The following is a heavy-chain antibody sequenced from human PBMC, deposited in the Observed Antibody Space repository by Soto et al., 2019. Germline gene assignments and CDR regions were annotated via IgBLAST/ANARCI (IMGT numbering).Heavy chain of an antibody. CDR1: GGSIRSYY. CDR3: ARASLTSVTVDY. J-gene: IGHJ4*02. V-gene: IGHV4-59*01. D-gene: IGHD4-4*01. Sequence: PSETLSLTCTVSGGSIRSYYWSWIRQPPGKGLEWIAYIYYSGSTNYNPSLESRVTISVDTSKNQFSLKLSSVTAADTAVYYCARASLTSVTVDYWGQGTLVTVSS. CDR2: IYYSGST.